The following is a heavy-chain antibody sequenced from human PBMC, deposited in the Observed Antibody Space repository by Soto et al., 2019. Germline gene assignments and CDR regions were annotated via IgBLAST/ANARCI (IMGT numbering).Heavy chain of an antibody. CDR3: ELGYCSGGSCHPPY. CDR1: GGSFSGYY. D-gene: IGHD2-15*01. V-gene: IGHV4-34*01. Sequence: PSETLSLTCAVYGGSFSGYYWSWIRQPPGRGLEWIGEINHSGSTNYNPSPKSRVTISVDTSKNQFSLKLSSVTAADTAVYYCELGYCSGGSCHPPYWGQGTLVTVSS. J-gene: IGHJ4*02. CDR2: INHSGST.